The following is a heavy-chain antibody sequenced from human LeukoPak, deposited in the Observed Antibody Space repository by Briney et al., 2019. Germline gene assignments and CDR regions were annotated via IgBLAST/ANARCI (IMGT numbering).Heavy chain of an antibody. V-gene: IGHV5-51*01. CDR2: IYPGDSDT. CDR3: ARPLSGGYSSGHFDY. D-gene: IGHD6-19*01. Sequence: GESLKISCKGSGYTFTTYWIGWVRQMPGKGLEWMGIIYPGDSDTRYSPFFQGQVTISVDKSNSTAYLQWSSLKASDTAMYYCARPLSGGYSSGHFDYWGQGTLVTVSS. J-gene: IGHJ4*02. CDR1: GYTFTTYW.